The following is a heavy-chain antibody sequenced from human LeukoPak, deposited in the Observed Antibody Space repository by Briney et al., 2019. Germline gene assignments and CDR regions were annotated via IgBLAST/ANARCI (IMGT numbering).Heavy chain of an antibody. CDR1: GFTFNNYW. J-gene: IGHJ4*02. Sequence: GGSLRLSCAASGFTFNNYWIHWVRQVPGKGLVWVSRINNDGSSASYVDSVKGRFTISRDSAKNSLYLQMNSLRAEDTAVYYCARFRTWGDKAFDYWGQGTLVTVSS. V-gene: IGHV3-74*01. CDR2: INNDGSSA. CDR3: ARFRTWGDKAFDY. D-gene: IGHD2-21*02.